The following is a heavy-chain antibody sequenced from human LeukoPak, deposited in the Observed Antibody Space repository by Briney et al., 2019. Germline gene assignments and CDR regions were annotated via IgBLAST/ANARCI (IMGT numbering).Heavy chain of an antibody. Sequence: ASVKVSCKASGYTFIVYYMYWVRQAPGQGLEWMGWINPNSGGTNYAQKFQGRVTMTRDTPISTAYMELSRLRSDDTAVYYCAIWGYSSSFDYWGQGTLVTVSS. CDR1: GYTFIVYY. CDR3: AIWGYSSSFDY. D-gene: IGHD6-19*01. J-gene: IGHJ4*02. V-gene: IGHV1-2*02. CDR2: INPNSGGT.